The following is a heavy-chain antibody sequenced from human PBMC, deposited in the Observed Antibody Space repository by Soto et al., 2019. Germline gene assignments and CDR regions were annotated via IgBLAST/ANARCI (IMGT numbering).Heavy chain of an antibody. CDR1: GYSVTSYY. CDR2: INPNSGST. J-gene: IGHJ6*02. Sequence: GASVKVSCKASGYSVTSYYMHWVRQAPGQGLEWMGIINPNSGSTTYAQKFQGRVTMTRDTSTSTVYMELTSLTSGDTAVYYCARAAIAYCSSTTCYLYYYVMDVWGQGTTVTVSS. D-gene: IGHD2-2*01. CDR3: ARAAIAYCSSTTCYLYYYVMDV. V-gene: IGHV1-46*01.